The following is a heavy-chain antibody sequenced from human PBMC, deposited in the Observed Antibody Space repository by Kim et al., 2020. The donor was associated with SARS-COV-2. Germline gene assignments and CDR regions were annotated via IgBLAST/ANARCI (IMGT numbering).Heavy chain of an antibody. CDR3: ARRGYCTTTSCSYYFDY. J-gene: IGHJ4*01. CDR1: AFTFSSYA. D-gene: IGHD2-2*01. CDR2: ITSGGST. V-gene: IGHV3-23*01. Sequence: GGSLRLSCAASAFTFSSYAMSWVRQDPGKGLEWVSAITSGGSTFYADSVKGRFTISRDNSKNTLYLQMNSLRAEDTAVYYCARRGYCTTTSCSYYFDYWG.